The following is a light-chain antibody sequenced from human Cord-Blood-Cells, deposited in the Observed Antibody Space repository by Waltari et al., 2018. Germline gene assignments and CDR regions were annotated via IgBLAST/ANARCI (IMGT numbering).Light chain of an antibody. CDR1: QSVSSY. CDR3: QQRSNWPPFP. J-gene: IGKJ3*01. CDR2: DAS. Sequence: VLTESSATLSFSPGERATLPCRASQSVSSYLAWYQQKPGQAPRLLIYDASNRATGIPARFSGSGSGTDFTLTISSLEPEDFAVYYCQQRSNWPPFPFGPGTKVDIK. V-gene: IGKV3-11*01.